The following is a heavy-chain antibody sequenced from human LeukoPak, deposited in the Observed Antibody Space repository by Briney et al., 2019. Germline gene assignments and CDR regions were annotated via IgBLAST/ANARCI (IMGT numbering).Heavy chain of an antibody. CDR3: ARDVLVGATTPFDY. Sequence: GGSLRLSCAASGFTFSSFSMHWVRQAPGKGLEWVAVVSYDGSKKYYADSVKGRFTISRDNSKNTLYLQMNSPRAEDTAVYYCARDVLVGATTPFDYWGQGTLVTVSS. D-gene: IGHD1-26*01. CDR1: GFTFSSFS. J-gene: IGHJ4*02. CDR2: VSYDGSKK. V-gene: IGHV3-30-3*01.